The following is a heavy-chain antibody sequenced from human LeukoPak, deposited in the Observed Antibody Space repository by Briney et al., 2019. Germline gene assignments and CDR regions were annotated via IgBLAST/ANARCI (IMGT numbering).Heavy chain of an antibody. D-gene: IGHD2-2*02. J-gene: IGHJ4*02. CDR2: ISAYNGNT. CDR3: ARGPPNIVPAAIGY. Sequence: ASVKVSCKASGYTFTSYGISWVRQAPGQGLEWMGWISAYNGNTNYAQKLQGRVTMTTDTSTSTAYMELRSLRSDDTAVYYCARGPPNIVPAAIGYWGQGTLVTVSS. V-gene: IGHV1-18*04. CDR1: GYTFTSYG.